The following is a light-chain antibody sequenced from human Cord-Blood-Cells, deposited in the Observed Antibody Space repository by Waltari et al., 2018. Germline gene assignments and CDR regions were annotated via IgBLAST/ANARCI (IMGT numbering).Light chain of an antibody. J-gene: IGLJ3*02. CDR2: EGI. CDR3: CSYAGSSTWV. CDR1: SSDVGSYNL. V-gene: IGLV2-23*01. Sequence: QSALPQPASVSGSPGQSITISCTGTSSDVGSYNLVSWYQQHPGKATKSMIYEGIKRPAGVSNRFSCSKAGNAACLTIAGLQAEDEADYYCCSYAGSSTWVFGGGTKLTVL.